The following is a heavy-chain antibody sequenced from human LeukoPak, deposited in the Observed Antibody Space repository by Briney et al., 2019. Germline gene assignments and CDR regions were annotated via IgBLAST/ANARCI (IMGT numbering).Heavy chain of an antibody. CDR3: ARDANWNVDY. CDR1: GGSISVSSYY. V-gene: IGHV4-39*07. CDR2: IYYSGST. D-gene: IGHD1-1*01. J-gene: IGHJ4*02. Sequence: SETLSLTCNVSGGSISVSSYYWGWIRQPPGKGLEWIGSIYYSGSTYYNPSLKSRVTISVDTSKNQFSLKLSSVTAADTAVYYCARDANWNVDYWGQGTLVTVSS.